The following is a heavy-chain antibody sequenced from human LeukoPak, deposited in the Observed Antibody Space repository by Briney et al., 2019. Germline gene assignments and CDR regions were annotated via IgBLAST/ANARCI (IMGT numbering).Heavy chain of an antibody. CDR3: ARQTMDRGVTDAFDI. Sequence: ASVKVSCKASGGTFSSYAISWVRQAPGQGLEWMGGIIPIFGTANYAQKFQGRVTITADKSTSTAYMELSSLRSEDTAVYYCARQTMDRGVTDAFDIWGQGTMVTVSS. CDR2: IIPIFGTA. J-gene: IGHJ3*02. CDR1: GGTFSSYA. V-gene: IGHV1-69*06. D-gene: IGHD3-10*01.